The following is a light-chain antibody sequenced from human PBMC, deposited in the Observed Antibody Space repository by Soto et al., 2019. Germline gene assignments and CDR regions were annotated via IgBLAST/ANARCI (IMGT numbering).Light chain of an antibody. CDR1: QSISSY. J-gene: IGKJ1*01. Sequence: DIQMTQSPSSLSASVGDRVTITCRASQSISSYLNWYQQKPGKAPKLLIYAASSLQSGVPSRVSGSGSGTDFTLTISRLQPEDLATYYCQQSYSTPVAFGQGTKVEI. CDR2: AAS. CDR3: QQSYSTPVA. V-gene: IGKV1-39*01.